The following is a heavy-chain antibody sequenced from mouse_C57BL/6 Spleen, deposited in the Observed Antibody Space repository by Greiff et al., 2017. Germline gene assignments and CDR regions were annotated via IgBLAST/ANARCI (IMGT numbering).Heavy chain of an antibody. CDR3: TRSDFDV. CDR2: IDPETGGT. Sequence: VQLQQSGAELVRPGASVTLSCKASGYTFTDYEMHWVKQTPVHGLEWIGAIDPETGGTAYNQKFKGKAILTAAKSSSTAYMELRSLTSEDSAVYYCTRSDFDVWGTGTTVTVSS. J-gene: IGHJ1*03. CDR1: GYTFTDYE. V-gene: IGHV1-15*01.